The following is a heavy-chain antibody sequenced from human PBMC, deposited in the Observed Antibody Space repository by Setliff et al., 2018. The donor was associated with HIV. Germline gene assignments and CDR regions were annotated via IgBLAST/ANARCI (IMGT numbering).Heavy chain of an antibody. Sequence: ASVKVSCKASGYSLANYAISWVRQVPGHGLEWMGWMSGNNGNTKSAPKVQGRLTLATDISTGTAYMELMSLTSDDTAVYYCARDKGIREAASLDHWGQGSLVTVSS. D-gene: IGHD6-13*01. J-gene: IGHJ4*02. CDR1: GYSLANYA. CDR2: MSGNNGNT. CDR3: ARDKGIREAASLDH. V-gene: IGHV1-18*04.